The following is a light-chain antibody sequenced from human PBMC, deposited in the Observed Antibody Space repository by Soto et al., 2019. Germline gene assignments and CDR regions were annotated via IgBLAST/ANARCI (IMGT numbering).Light chain of an antibody. Sequence: IQMTQSPSSLSASVGDRVTITCRASQSISSYLNWYQQKPGKAPKLLIYGASTLQSGVPSRFSGSGSGTDFTLTISSLQPEDFATYYCQQLNSYPRTFGQGTKVDIK. CDR1: QSISSY. J-gene: IGKJ1*01. V-gene: IGKV1-39*01. CDR2: GAS. CDR3: QQLNSYPRT.